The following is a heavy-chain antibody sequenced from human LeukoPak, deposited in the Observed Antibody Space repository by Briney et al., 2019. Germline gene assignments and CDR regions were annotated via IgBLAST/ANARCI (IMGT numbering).Heavy chain of an antibody. Sequence: SETLSLTCAVSGGPISRGDNSWSWIRQPPGKGLEWIGYIYYSGSTNYNPSLKSRVTISVDTSKNQFSLKLSSVTAADTAVYYCATIYSSGLFQHWGQGTLVTVSS. J-gene: IGHJ1*01. CDR2: IYYSGST. V-gene: IGHV4-61*08. D-gene: IGHD6-19*01. CDR3: ATIYSSGLFQH. CDR1: GGPISRGDNS.